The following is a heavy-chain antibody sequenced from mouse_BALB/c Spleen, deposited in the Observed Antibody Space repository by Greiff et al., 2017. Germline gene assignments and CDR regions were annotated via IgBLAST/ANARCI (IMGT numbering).Heavy chain of an antibody. V-gene: IGHV5-9-3*01. CDR3: ATLRGAY. CDR2: ISSGGSYT. J-gene: IGHJ3*01. CDR1: GFTFSSYA. Sequence: EVHLVESGGGLVKPGGSLKLSCAASGFTFSSYAMSWVRQTPEKRLEWVATISSGGSYTYYPDSVKGRFTISRDNAKNTLYLQMSSLRSEDTAMYYCATLRGAYWGQGTLVTVSA.